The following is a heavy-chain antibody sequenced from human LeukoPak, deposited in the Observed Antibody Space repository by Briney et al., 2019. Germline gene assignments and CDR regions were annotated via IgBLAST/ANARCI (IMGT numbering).Heavy chain of an antibody. D-gene: IGHD6-19*01. Sequence: GESLKISCKGSGYSFTSYGISWVRQAPGQGLEWMGWISAYNGNTNYAQKLQGRVTMTTDTSTSTAYVELRSLRSDDTAVYYCARDGSSGWYGYAFDIWGQGTMVTVSS. CDR1: GYSFTSYG. CDR2: ISAYNGNT. J-gene: IGHJ3*02. CDR3: ARDGSSGWYGYAFDI. V-gene: IGHV1-18*01.